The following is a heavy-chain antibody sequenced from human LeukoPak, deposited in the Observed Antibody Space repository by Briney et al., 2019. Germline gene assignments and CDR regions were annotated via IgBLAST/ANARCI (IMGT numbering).Heavy chain of an antibody. Sequence: SETLSLTCTVSGGSLSSHYWNWVRQPPGKGLEWIAVIYYSGSSSYSPSLKSRVTISVDTSKNQFSLKLTSVTAADTAVYYCARSQSTGWYNGGLDVWGQGTTVTVSS. D-gene: IGHD6-19*01. CDR1: GGSLSSHY. J-gene: IGHJ6*02. CDR3: ARSQSTGWYNGGLDV. CDR2: IYYSGSS. V-gene: IGHV4-59*08.